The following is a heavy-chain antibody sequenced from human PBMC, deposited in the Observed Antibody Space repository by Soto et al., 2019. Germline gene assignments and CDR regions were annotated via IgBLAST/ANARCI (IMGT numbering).Heavy chain of an antibody. CDR3: ARVVPATQPTYYYYGMDV. V-gene: IGHV1-69*13. Sequence: SVKVSCKASGGTFSSYAISWVRQAPGQGLEWMGGIIPIFGTANYAQKFQGRVTITADESTSTAYMELSSLRSEDTAVYYCARVVPATQPTYYYYGMDVWGQGTTVTVSS. CDR2: IIPIFGTA. CDR1: GGTFSSYA. D-gene: IGHD2-15*01. J-gene: IGHJ6*02.